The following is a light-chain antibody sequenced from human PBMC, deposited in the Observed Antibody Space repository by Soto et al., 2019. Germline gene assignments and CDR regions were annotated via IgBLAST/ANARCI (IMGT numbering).Light chain of an antibody. CDR3: SAWDDSLNDYV. CDR2: YDD. J-gene: IGLJ1*01. V-gene: IGLV1-36*01. Sequence: QSVLTQPPSVSEAPRQRVTISCSGSSSNIGDNAVNWYQHLPGKAPKLLIYYDDLLSSGVSDRFSGSKSGTSASLAISVLQSDDEADYYCSAWDDSLNDYVFGTGTQLTVL. CDR1: SSNIGDNA.